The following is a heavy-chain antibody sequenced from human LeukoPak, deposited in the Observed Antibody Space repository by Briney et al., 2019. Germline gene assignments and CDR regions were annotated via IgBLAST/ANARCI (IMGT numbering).Heavy chain of an antibody. CDR3: ARRSQDFDF. J-gene: IGHJ4*02. CDR1: GGTFSFYY. Sequence: SETLSLTCAVDGGTFSFYYWSWIRQTPGKGLEWIGEINHSGSSNYNPSLKSRVTISVDTSKNQFSLKLNSVTAADTAVYYCARRSQDFDFWGQGILVTVSA. V-gene: IGHV4-34*01. CDR2: INHSGSS.